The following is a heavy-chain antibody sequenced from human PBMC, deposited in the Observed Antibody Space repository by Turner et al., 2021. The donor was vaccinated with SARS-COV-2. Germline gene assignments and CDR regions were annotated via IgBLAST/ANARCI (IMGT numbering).Heavy chain of an antibody. J-gene: IGHJ5*02. CDR2: IYYSGST. D-gene: IGHD4-17*01. V-gene: IGHV4-39*01. CDR1: GGSISSSYYY. Sequence: LQLQESGPGLVQPSETLSLSCPVPGGSISSSYYYWGWIRQPPGKGLEWIGSIYYSGSTYYNPSLKSRVTISVDTSKNQFSLKLNSVTAADTAVYYCARHGPTSTTKAFDPWGQGTLVTVSS. CDR3: ARHGPTSTTKAFDP.